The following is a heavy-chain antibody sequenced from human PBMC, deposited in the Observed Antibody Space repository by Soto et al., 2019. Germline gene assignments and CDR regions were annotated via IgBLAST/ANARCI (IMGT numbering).Heavy chain of an antibody. J-gene: IGHJ3*02. Sequence: QVQLVESGGGVVQPGRSLRLSCAASGFTFTNYGMHWVRQAPGKGLEWVAVISYDGSNKYYADSVKGRFTISRDNSKNRLYLQMNSLRAEDTAVYYCAKDVRVVGASDAFDIWGQGTMVTVSS. CDR3: AKDVRVVGASDAFDI. CDR1: GFTFTNYG. D-gene: IGHD1-26*01. V-gene: IGHV3-30*18. CDR2: ISYDGSNK.